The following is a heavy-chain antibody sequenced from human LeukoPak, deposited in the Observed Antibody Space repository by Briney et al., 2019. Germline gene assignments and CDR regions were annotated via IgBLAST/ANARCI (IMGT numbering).Heavy chain of an antibody. CDR2: IIPIFGTA. Sequence: GSSVKVSCKASGGTFSSYAISWVRQAPGQGLEWMGGIIPIFGTANYAQKFQGRVTITADESTSTAYMELSSLRSGDTAVYYCARCHTAGYSRLYYFDYWGQGTLVTVSS. V-gene: IGHV1-69*01. J-gene: IGHJ4*02. CDR1: GGTFSSYA. D-gene: IGHD6-13*01. CDR3: ARCHTAGYSRLYYFDY.